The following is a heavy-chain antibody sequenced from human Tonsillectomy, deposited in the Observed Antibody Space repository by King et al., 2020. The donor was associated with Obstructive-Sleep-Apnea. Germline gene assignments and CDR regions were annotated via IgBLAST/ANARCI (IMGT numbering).Heavy chain of an antibody. D-gene: IGHD3-10*01. Sequence: QLQESGPGLVKPSETLSLTCTVSGGSISTYYWSWLRQPPAKRLEWIGYIYYSGSSNYNPSLKRRVSISVDTSKNQFSLKLTTVTAADTAVYYCARSPYGSGIIDYFDPWGQGTLVTVSS. CDR2: IYYSGSS. V-gene: IGHV4-59*01. CDR1: GGSISTYY. J-gene: IGHJ5*02. CDR3: ARSPYGSGIIDYFDP.